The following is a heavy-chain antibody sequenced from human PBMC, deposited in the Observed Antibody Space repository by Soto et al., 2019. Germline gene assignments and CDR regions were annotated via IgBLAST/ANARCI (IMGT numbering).Heavy chain of an antibody. CDR1: GYTFTSYG. J-gene: IGHJ5*02. Sequence: VSVKVSCKASGYTFTSYGLSWVRQAPGHGLEWMGWISAYNGNTNYAQKLQGRVTMTTDTSTSTAYMELRSLRSDDTAVYYCARADGLQLRPGHDHWGQGTLVTVSS. CDR2: ISAYNGNT. V-gene: IGHV1-18*01. D-gene: IGHD1-1*01. CDR3: ARADGLQLRPGHDH.